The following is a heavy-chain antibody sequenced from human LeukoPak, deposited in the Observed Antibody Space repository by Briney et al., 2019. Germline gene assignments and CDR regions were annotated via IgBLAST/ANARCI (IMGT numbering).Heavy chain of an antibody. CDR2: IYDDGST. J-gene: IGHJ3*02. V-gene: IGHV3-66*04. Sequence: GGSLRLSCAASGITVSVNYMSWVRQAPGQGLEWVSIIYDDGSTCYADSVKGRFSISRDSSKNTLYLQMNSLGAEDTAVYYCARPSSGLYRNAFDIWGQGTMVTVSS. CDR3: ARPSSGLYRNAFDI. D-gene: IGHD1-26*01. CDR1: GITVSVNY.